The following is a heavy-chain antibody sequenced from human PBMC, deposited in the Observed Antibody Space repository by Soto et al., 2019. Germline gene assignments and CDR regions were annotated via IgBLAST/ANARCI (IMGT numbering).Heavy chain of an antibody. CDR2: ISSSGSTI. V-gene: IGHV3-48*03. CDR1: GFTFSSYE. J-gene: IGHJ6*02. D-gene: IGHD5-18*01. Sequence: GGSLRLSCAASGFTFSSYEMNWVRQAPGKGLEWVSYISSSGSTIYYADSVKGRFTISRDNAKNSLYLQMNSLRAEDTAVYYCARGYSYGPYYYYGMDVWGQGTTVTAP. CDR3: ARGYSYGPYYYYGMDV.